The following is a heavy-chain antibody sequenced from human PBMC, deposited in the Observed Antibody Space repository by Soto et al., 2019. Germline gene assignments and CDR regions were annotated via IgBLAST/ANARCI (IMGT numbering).Heavy chain of an antibody. CDR2: VIPLFDTA. Sequence: QVQVVQSGAEVKKPGSSVKVSCKVSGGIFTNNAISWVRQAPGRGLEWLGGVIPLFDTAYYAQIFRGRLRISADGATTTAYMELSGLTSADTAVYFCATGGQNDGYNFYHGMDVWGQGTTVTVS. CDR1: GGIFTNNA. D-gene: IGHD3-16*01. J-gene: IGHJ6*02. V-gene: IGHV1-69*01. CDR3: ATGGQNDGYNFYHGMDV.